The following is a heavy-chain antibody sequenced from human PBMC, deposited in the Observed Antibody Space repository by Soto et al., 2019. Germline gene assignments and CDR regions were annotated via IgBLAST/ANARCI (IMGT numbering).Heavy chain of an antibody. Sequence: SVKFSCKASGYTFFTYGLTWVRQAPGQGREWMGWISTYDGTTDYAQKLQGRVTMTTDTSTRTAYMELRSLRSDDTAVYYCARRSSSSSWFDPWGQGTLVTVSS. CDR2: ISTYDGTT. J-gene: IGHJ5*02. CDR3: ARRSSSSSWFDP. V-gene: IGHV1-18*01. D-gene: IGHD6-6*01. CDR1: GYTFFTYG.